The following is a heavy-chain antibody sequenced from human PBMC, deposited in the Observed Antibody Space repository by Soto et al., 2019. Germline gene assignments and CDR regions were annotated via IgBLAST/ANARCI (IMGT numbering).Heavy chain of an antibody. CDR1: GGSISSGDYY. CDR3: ARTAENNWFDP. D-gene: IGHD6-19*01. Sequence: NPSETLSLTCTVSGGSISSGDYYWSWIRQPPGKGLEWIGYIYYSGSTYYNPSLKSRVTISVDTSKNQFSLKLSSVTAADTAVYYCARTAENNWFDPWGQGTLVTVSS. V-gene: IGHV4-30-4*01. CDR2: IYYSGST. J-gene: IGHJ5*02.